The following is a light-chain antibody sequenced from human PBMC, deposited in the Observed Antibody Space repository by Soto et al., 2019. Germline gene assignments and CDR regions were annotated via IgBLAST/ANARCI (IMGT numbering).Light chain of an antibody. CDR1: SSDAGGYNY. CDR2: EVS. Sequence: QSALPQPASVSGSPGQSITISCTGTSSDAGGYNYVSWYQQHPGKAPKLMIYEVSNRPSGVSNRFSGSKSGNTASLTISGLQAEDEADYYCCSLTTSHTYVFGSGTKVTVL. J-gene: IGLJ1*01. CDR3: CSLTTSHTYV. V-gene: IGLV2-14*01.